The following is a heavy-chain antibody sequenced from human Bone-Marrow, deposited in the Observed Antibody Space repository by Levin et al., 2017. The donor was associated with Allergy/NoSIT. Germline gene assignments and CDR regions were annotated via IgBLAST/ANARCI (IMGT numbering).Heavy chain of an antibody. CDR1: GFTFSSYG. D-gene: IGHD6-13*01. CDR3: AKEGGQQLVLGPY. V-gene: IGHV3-30*18. CDR2: ISYDGSNK. J-gene: IGHJ4*02. Sequence: PGGSLRLSCAASGFTFSSYGMHWVRQAPGKGLEWVAVISYDGSNKYYADSVKGRFTISRDNSKNTLYLQMNSLRAEDTAVYYCAKEGGQQLVLGPYWGQGTLVTVSS.